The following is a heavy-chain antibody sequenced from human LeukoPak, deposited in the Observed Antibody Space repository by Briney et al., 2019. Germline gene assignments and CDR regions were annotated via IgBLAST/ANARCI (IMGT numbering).Heavy chain of an antibody. D-gene: IGHD6-13*01. CDR2: MNPNSGNT. Sequence: ASVKVSCKASGYIFSTYDINWVRQATGQGFEWMGWMNPNSGNTGYSQKFQGRVTMTRNTSISTAYMELSSLRSEDTAVYYCARVRYGDSSSWFDPWGQGTLVTVSS. V-gene: IGHV1-8*01. CDR1: GYIFSTYD. J-gene: IGHJ5*02. CDR3: ARVRYGDSSSWFDP.